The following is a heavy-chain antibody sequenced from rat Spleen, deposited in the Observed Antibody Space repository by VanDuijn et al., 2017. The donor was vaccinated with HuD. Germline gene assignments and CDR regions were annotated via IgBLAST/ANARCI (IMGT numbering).Heavy chain of an antibody. CDR1: GFTFSNYY. D-gene: IGHD1-4*01. Sequence: EVQLVESGGGLVQPGRSLKLSCAASGFTFSNYYMAWVRQAPTKGLDWVASISPSGGSTHYRDSAKGRFTISRDSAKSTLYLQMDSLRSEDTATYYCTAHGNRVSRFAYWGQGVMVTVSS. CDR3: TAHGNRVSRFAY. CDR2: ISPSGGST. J-gene: IGHJ2*01. V-gene: IGHV5-27*01.